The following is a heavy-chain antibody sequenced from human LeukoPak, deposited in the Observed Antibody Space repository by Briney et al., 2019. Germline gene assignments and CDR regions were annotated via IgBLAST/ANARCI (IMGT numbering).Heavy chain of an antibody. Sequence: PGGSLRLSCAASGFTFSGNWMSWVRQAPGKGLEWLANIDQDGSGKYYMDSVKGRFTISRDNAKNSLYLQMNSLRAEDTAVYYCARDAKYYHDSNGDYWGQRTLVTVSS. V-gene: IGHV3-7*01. D-gene: IGHD3-22*01. CDR1: GFTFSGNW. J-gene: IGHJ4*02. CDR2: IDQDGSGK. CDR3: ARDAKYYHDSNGDY.